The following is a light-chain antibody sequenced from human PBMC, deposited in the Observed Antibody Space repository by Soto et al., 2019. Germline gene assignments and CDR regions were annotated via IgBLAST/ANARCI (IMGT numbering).Light chain of an antibody. J-gene: IGKJ4*01. V-gene: IGKV3-15*01. CDR2: GAS. Sequence: EIVMTQSPATLSVSPGERATLSCRASQSVSSNLARYQQKPGQAPRLLIYGASTRATGIPARFSGSGSGTEFTLTISSLQSEDSAVYYCQQYNNLPLTFGGGTKVDIK. CDR3: QQYNNLPLT. CDR1: QSVSSN.